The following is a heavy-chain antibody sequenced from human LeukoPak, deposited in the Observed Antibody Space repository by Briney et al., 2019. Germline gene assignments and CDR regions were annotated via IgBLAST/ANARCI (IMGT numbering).Heavy chain of an antibody. CDR1: GFTVSSNY. J-gene: IGHJ3*02. D-gene: IGHD6-13*01. CDR3: ARRRRIAAAGRYHHDAFDI. V-gene: IGHV3-66*04. CDR2: IYSGGST. Sequence: PGGSLRLSCAASGFTVSSNYMSWVRQAPGKGLEWVSVIYSGGSTYSADSVRGRFTISRDNSKNTLYLQMNSLRAEDTAVYYCARRRRIAAAGRYHHDAFDIWGQGTMVTVSS.